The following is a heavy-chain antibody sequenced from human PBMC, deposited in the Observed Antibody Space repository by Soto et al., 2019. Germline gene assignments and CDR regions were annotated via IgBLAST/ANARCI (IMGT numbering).Heavy chain of an antibody. Sequence: GGSLRLSCAASGFTFDDYAMHWVRQAPGKGLEWVSGISWNSGSIGYADSVKGRFTISRDNAKNSLYLQMNSLRAEDTALYYCAKVVGDYAYHDAFDIWGQGTMVTVSS. CDR3: AKVVGDYAYHDAFDI. J-gene: IGHJ3*02. V-gene: IGHV3-9*01. CDR1: GFTFDDYA. D-gene: IGHD4-17*01. CDR2: ISWNSGSI.